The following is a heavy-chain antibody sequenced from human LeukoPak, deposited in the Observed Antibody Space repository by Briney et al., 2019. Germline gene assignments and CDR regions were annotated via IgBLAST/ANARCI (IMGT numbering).Heavy chain of an antibody. V-gene: IGHV4-59*01. CDR2: IYYSGST. Sequence: PSETLSLTCTVSGGSSSSYYWNWIRQPPGKGLAWIGYIYYSGSTNYNPSLKSRVTISVDTSKNQFSLKLSSVTAADTAVYYCASQVMSSSRQAFDYWGLGTLVTVSS. J-gene: IGHJ4*02. CDR1: GGSSSSYY. D-gene: IGHD6-13*01. CDR3: ASQVMSSSRQAFDY.